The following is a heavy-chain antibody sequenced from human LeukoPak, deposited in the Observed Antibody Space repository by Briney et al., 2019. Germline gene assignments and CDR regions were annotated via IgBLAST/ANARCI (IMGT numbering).Heavy chain of an antibody. CDR2: INHSGST. Sequence: SETLSLTCAVYGGSFSGYYWSWIRQPPGKGLEWIGEINHSGSTNYNPSLKSRVTISVDTSKNQFSLKLSSVTAADTAVYYCARGRLVRAYYDSSGYYYSLSLFNSWFDPWGQGTLVTVSS. CDR1: GGSFSGYY. CDR3: ARGRLVRAYYDSSGYYYSLSLFNSWFDP. V-gene: IGHV4-34*01. D-gene: IGHD3-22*01. J-gene: IGHJ5*02.